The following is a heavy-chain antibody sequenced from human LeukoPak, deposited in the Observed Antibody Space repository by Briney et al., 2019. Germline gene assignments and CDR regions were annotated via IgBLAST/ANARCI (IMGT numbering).Heavy chain of an antibody. Sequence: GGSLRLSCAASGFTFSSYAMHWVRQAPGKGLEWVAVISYDGSNKYYADSVKGRFTISRDNSKNTLYLQMNSLRAEDTAVYYCASGIVSYFDYWGQGTLDTVSS. CDR3: ASGIVSYFDY. J-gene: IGHJ4*02. V-gene: IGHV3-30*01. CDR2: ISYDGSNK. CDR1: GFTFSSYA. D-gene: IGHD1-1*01.